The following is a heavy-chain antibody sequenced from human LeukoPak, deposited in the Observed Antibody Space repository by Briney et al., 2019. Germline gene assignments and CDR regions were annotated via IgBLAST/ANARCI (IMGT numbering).Heavy chain of an antibody. CDR1: GYTFTGYY. D-gene: IGHD3-16*01. V-gene: IGHV1-2*02. J-gene: IGHJ4*02. CDR3: ARTTDYVWGSPHVYYFDY. Sequence: ASVKVSCKASGYTFTGYYMHWVRQAPGQGLEWMGWINPNSGGTNYAQKFQGRVTMTRDTSISTAYMELSRLRSDDTAVYYCARTTDYVWGSPHVYYFDYWGQGTLVTVSS. CDR2: INPNSGGT.